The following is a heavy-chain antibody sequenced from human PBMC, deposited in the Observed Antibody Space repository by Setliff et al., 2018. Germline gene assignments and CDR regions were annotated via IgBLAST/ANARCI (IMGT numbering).Heavy chain of an antibody. J-gene: IGHJ6*03. CDR3: ARDSRGNPPNYMDV. V-gene: IGHV4-4*07. CDR1: GGSISSYY. Sequence: SEPLSLTCTVSGGSISSYYWSWIRQPAGKGLEWIGRIYTSGSTNYNPSLKSRVTMSVDTSKNQFSLKLSSVTAADTAVYYCARDSRGNPPNYMDVWGKGTTVTVSS. CDR2: IYTSGST.